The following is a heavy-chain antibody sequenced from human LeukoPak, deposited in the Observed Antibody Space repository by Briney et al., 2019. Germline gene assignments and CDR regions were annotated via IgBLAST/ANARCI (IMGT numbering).Heavy chain of an antibody. CDR2: IKSKTDGGTT. D-gene: IGHD1-26*01. CDR3: TTGRDSGRRPPTDPFDY. CDR1: GFTFSNAW. V-gene: IGHV3-15*01. Sequence: GGSLRLSCAASGFTFSNAWMSWVRQAPGKGLEWVGRIKSKTDGGTTDYAAPVKGRFTIPRDDSKNTLYLQMNSLKTEDTAVYYCTTGRDSGRRPPTDPFDYWGQGTLVTVSS. J-gene: IGHJ4*02.